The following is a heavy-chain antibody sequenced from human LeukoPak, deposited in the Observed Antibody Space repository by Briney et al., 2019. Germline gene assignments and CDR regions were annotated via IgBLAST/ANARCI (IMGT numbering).Heavy chain of an antibody. CDR2: IYWNDDK. D-gene: IGHD1-20*01. Sequence: SGPTLVKPTQTLTLTCTFSGFSLSTSGVGVGWIRQPPGKALEWLALIYWNDDKRYSPSLKSRLTITKDTSKNQVVLTMTNMDPVDTATYYCAHTRRCNWNDDAFDIWGQGTMVTVSS. CDR1: GFSLSTSGVG. V-gene: IGHV2-5*01. J-gene: IGHJ3*02. CDR3: AHTRRCNWNDDAFDI.